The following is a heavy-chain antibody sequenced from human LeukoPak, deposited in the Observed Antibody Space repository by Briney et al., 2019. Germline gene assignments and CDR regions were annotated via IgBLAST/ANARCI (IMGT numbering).Heavy chain of an antibody. CDR2: INPNSGGI. D-gene: IGHD2-21*01. CDR3: ARDHSRTNWFDP. Sequence: ASVKVSCQAYGFTFTGYYMHWVRQAPGQGLEWMGWINPNSGGINYAQKFQGRVTIPSHTSISPAYMVLSGQRPDDTAVYYCARDHSRTNWFDPWGQGTLVTVSS. CDR1: GFTFTGYY. V-gene: IGHV1-2*02. J-gene: IGHJ5*02.